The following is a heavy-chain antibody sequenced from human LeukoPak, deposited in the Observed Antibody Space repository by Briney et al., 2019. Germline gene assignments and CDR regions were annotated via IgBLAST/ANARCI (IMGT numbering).Heavy chain of an antibody. CDR3: ARGPYVPFPNWYFDL. CDR2: INPNSGGT. D-gene: IGHD3-10*02. CDR1: EYTFTDYY. J-gene: IGHJ2*01. Sequence: ASVKVSFKASEYTFTDYYMHWVRQAPGQGLEWMGWINPNSGGTHYAPKFQGRVTMTRDTSISTAYMELSRLRSDDTAVYYCARGPYVPFPNWYFDLWGRGTLVTVSS. V-gene: IGHV1-2*02.